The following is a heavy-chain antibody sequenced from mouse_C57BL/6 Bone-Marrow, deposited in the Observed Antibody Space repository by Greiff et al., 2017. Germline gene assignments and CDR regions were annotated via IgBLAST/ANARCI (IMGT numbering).Heavy chain of an antibody. CDR2: IYPRDGST. CDR3: ARSYSAGYYAMDY. Sequence: VQLQQSDAELVKPGASVKISCTVSGYTFTDHTIHWMKQRPEQGLEWIGYIYPRDGSTKYNERFKGKDTLTADKSSSTAYMQLNSLTSEDSAVYFCARSYSAGYYAMDYWGQGTSVTVSS. D-gene: IGHD3-2*02. V-gene: IGHV1-78*01. CDR1: GYTFTDHT. J-gene: IGHJ4*01.